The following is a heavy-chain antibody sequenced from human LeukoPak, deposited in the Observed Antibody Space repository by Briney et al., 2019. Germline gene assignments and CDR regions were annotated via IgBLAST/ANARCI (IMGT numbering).Heavy chain of an antibody. CDR2: ISSDGGST. CDR3: SHQGY. Sequence: GGSLRLSCAASGFTFSSYTMHWVRQAPGKGLEYVSAISSDGGSTYYANSVKGRFTISRDNSKNTLFLQMGSLRPDDMAVYYCSHQGYWGQGTLVTVCS. CDR1: GFTFSSYT. V-gene: IGHV3-64*01. J-gene: IGHJ4*02.